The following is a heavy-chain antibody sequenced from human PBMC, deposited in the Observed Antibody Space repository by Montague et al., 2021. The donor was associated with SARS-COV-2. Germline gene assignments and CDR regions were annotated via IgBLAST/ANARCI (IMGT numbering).Heavy chain of an antibody. J-gene: IGHJ4*02. V-gene: IGHV3-23*01. CDR1: GFTFDDYG. CDR3: AKSLQVGATTPFDY. Sequence: SLRLSCAASGFTFDDYGMSWVRQAPGKGLEWVSSISSSGFATYYADSVQGRFTFSRDNSKNTVTLLMNSLRAEDTAIYYCAKSLQVGATTPFDYWGQGTLVTVSS. D-gene: IGHD1-26*01. CDR2: ISSSGFAT.